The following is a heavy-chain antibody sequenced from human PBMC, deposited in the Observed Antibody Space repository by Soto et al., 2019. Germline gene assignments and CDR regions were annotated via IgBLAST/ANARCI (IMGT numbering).Heavy chain of an antibody. J-gene: IGHJ4*01. D-gene: IGHD7-27*01. CDR3: STTNTTTGEGVDVYYFDY. CDR1: GFTFSNAW. Sequence: GGSLRLSCAASGFTFSNAWMSWVRQAPGKGLEWVGRIKSKTDGGTTDYAAPVKSRFTISRDDSKNTQYLQMNSLKTKDEAVYYCSTTNTTTGEGVDVYYFDYWGQGTRVTVSS. V-gene: IGHV3-15*01. CDR2: IKSKTDGGTT.